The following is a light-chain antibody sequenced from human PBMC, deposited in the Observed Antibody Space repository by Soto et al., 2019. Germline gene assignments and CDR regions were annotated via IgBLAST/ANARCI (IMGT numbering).Light chain of an antibody. V-gene: IGLV2-14*01. CDR3: SSYTSSSTPPYV. J-gene: IGLJ1*01. Sequence: QSVLTQPASVSGSPGQSITISCTGTSSDVGGYNYVSWYQQHPGKAPKLMIYDVSNRPSGVSNRFSGSKSGNTASLTISWLQAEDEADYYCSSYTSSSTPPYVFGPGTKVTVL. CDR1: SSDVGGYNY. CDR2: DVS.